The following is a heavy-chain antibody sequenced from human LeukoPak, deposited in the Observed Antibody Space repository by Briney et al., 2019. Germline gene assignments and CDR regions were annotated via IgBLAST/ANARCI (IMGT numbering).Heavy chain of an antibody. CDR1: GFTFSNYA. CDR3: TRDRGGSPTDVFDY. D-gene: IGHD2-15*01. CDR2: ISYDGINT. V-gene: IGHV3-30*04. Sequence: GRSLRLSCAASGFTFSNYAIHWVRQPPGKGLEWVAFISYDGINTYYADSVKGRFTISRDNSKNTVYMQMDGLRAEDTAVYYCTRDRGGSPTDVFDYWGQGTLVTVSS. J-gene: IGHJ4*02.